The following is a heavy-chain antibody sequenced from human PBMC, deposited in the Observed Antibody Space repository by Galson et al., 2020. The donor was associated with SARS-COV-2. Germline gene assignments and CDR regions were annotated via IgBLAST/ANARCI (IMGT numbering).Heavy chain of an antibody. D-gene: IGHD3-9*01. J-gene: IGHJ4*02. CDR2: INPSGGST. CDR3: ARVTSSDYDILTGRQPYFDY. V-gene: IGHV1-46*01. Sequence: GESLKISCKASGYTFTSYYMHWVRQAPGQGLEWMGIINPSGGSTSYAQKFQGRVTMTRDTSTSTVYMELSSLRSEDTAVYYCARVTSSDYDILTGRQPYFDYWGQGTLVTVSS. CDR1: GYTFTSYY.